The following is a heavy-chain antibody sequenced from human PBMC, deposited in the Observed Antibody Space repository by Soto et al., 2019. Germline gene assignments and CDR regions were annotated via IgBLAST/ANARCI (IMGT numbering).Heavy chain of an antibody. CDR3: ARGFRFGVVAPSDYYYYYGMDV. CDR2: IIPIFGTA. J-gene: IGHJ6*02. V-gene: IGHV1-69*01. Sequence: SVKVTWKASGGTLSSYASSWVRQAPGQGLEWMGGIIPIFGTANYAQKFQGRVTITADESTSTAYMELSSLRSEDTAVYYCARGFRFGVVAPSDYYYYYGMDVWGQGTTVTLSS. CDR1: GGTLSSYA. D-gene: IGHD3-3*01.